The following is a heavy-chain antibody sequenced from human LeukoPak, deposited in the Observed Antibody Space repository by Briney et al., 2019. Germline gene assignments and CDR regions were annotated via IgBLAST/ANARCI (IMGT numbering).Heavy chain of an antibody. CDR2: INHSGST. CDR3: AGYYTYGRDY. D-gene: IGHD5-18*01. CDR1: GGSFSGYY. V-gene: IGHV4-34*01. J-gene: IGHJ4*02. Sequence: SETLSLTXAVYGGSFSGYYWNWIRQPPGKGLEWIGEINHSGSTNYNPSLKSRVTISVDTSKNQFSLKLTSVTAADTALYYCAGYYTYGRDYWGQGTLVTVSS.